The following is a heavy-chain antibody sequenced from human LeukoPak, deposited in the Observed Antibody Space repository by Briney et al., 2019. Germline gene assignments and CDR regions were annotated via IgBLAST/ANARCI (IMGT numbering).Heavy chain of an antibody. CDR3: ARDRGRYDFWSGYYPLAYYMGV. V-gene: IGHV1-69*06. CDR2: IIPIFGTA. J-gene: IGHJ6*03. CDR1: GGTFSSYA. D-gene: IGHD3-3*01. Sequence: GASVEVSCKASGGTFSSYAISWVRQAPGQGLEWMGGIIPIFGTANYAQKFQGRVTITADKSTSTAYMELSSLRSEDTAVYYCARDRGRYDFWSGYYPLAYYMGVWGKGTTVTVSS.